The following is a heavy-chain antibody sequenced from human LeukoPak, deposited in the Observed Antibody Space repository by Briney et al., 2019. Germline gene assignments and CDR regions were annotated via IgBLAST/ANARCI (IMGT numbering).Heavy chain of an antibody. J-gene: IGHJ6*03. D-gene: IGHD2-2*01. V-gene: IGHV3-7*01. Sequence: GGSLRLSCAASGFTFSSYWMSWVRQAPGKGLEWVANIKQDGSEKYYVDSVKGRFTISRDNAKNSLYLQMNSLRAEDTAAYYCARVLGSTSYHMDVWGKGTTVTVSS. CDR1: GFTFSSYW. CDR2: IKQDGSEK. CDR3: ARVLGSTSYHMDV.